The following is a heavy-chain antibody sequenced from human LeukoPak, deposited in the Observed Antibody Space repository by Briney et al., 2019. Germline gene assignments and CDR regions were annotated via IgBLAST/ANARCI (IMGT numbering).Heavy chain of an antibody. CDR3: ATDCGNSGAFDI. CDR2: FDPEDGET. V-gene: IGHV1-24*01. D-gene: IGHD4-23*01. CDR1: GYTLTELS. J-gene: IGHJ3*02. Sequence: ASVKVSCKVSGYTLTELSMHWVRQAPGKGLEWMGGFDPEDGETIYALKFQGRVTMTEDTSTDTAYMELSSLRSEDTAVYYCATDCGNSGAFDIWGQGTMVTVSS.